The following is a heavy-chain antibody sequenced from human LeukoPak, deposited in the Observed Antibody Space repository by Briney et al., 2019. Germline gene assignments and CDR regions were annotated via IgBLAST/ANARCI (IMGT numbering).Heavy chain of an antibody. CDR3: ARDRGYDILTGYYNDAFDI. Sequence: GGSLRLSCAASGLTFSSYAMHWVRQAPGKGLEWVAGMSNDGSKTYYGDSVKGRFTISRDNAKNSLYLQMNSLRAEDTAVYYCARDRGYDILTGYYNDAFDIWGQGTMVTVSS. CDR2: MSNDGSKT. V-gene: IGHV3-30-3*01. J-gene: IGHJ3*02. D-gene: IGHD3-9*01. CDR1: GLTFSSYA.